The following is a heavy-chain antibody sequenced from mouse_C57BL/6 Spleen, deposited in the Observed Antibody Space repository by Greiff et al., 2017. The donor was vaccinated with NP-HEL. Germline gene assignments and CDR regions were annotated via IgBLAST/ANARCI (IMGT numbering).Heavy chain of an antibody. CDR1: GYTFTGYW. CDR3: ARWLQLRLSY. Sequence: QVQLQQSGAELMKPGASVKLSCKATGYTFTGYWIEWVKQRPGHGLEWIGEILPGRGSTNYNEKFKGKATFTADTSSNTAYMQLSSLTTEDSAIYYCARWLQLRLSYWGQGTTLTVSS. CDR2: ILPGRGST. V-gene: IGHV1-9*01. D-gene: IGHD3-2*02. J-gene: IGHJ2*01.